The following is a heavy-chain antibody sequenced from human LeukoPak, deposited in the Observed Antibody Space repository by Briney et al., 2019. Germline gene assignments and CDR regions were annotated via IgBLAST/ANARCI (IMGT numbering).Heavy chain of an antibody. CDR1: GFTFSDYY. CDR3: ARGPNIYGDLPDY. V-gene: IGHV3-11*01. J-gene: IGHJ4*02. CDR2: ISSSGSTI. Sequence: GGSLRLSCAASGFTFSDYYMSWNRQAPGKGLEWVSYISSSGSTIYYADSVKGRFTISRDNAKNSLYVQMNSLRAEDTAVYYCARGPNIYGDLPDYWGQGTLVTVSS. D-gene: IGHD4-17*01.